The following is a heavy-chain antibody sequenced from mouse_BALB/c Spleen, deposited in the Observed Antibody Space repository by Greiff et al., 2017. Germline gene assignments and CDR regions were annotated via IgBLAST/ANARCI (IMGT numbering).Heavy chain of an antibody. CDR2: IDPYNGGT. V-gene: IGHV1S135*01. D-gene: IGHD2-3*01. J-gene: IGHJ1*01. Sequence: EVKLVESGPELVKPGASVKVSCKASGYAFTSYNMYWVKQSHGKSLEWIGYIDPYNGGTSYNQKFKGKATLTVDKSSSTAYMHLNSLTSEDSAVYYCARRDGYRYFDVWGAGTTVTVSS. CDR3: ARRDGYRYFDV. CDR1: GYAFTSYN.